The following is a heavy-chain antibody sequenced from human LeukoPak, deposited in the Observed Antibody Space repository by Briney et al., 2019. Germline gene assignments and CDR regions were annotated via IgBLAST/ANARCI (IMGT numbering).Heavy chain of an antibody. D-gene: IGHD4-17*01. CDR1: GDSISSGAYY. CDR2: IYYSGST. CDR3: ARLPADGDYVDY. Sequence: PSETLSLTCTVSGDSISSGAYYWSWIRQHPGKGLEWIGYIYYSGSTYYNPSLKSRVTISVDTSKNQFSLKLSSVTAADTAVYYCARLPADGDYVDYWGQGILITVSS. V-gene: IGHV4-31*03. J-gene: IGHJ4*02.